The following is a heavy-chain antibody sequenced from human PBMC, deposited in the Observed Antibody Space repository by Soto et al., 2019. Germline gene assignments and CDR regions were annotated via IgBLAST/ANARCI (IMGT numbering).Heavy chain of an antibody. V-gene: IGHV2-70*01. Sequence: SGPTLVNPTQTLTLTCTVSGFSLSTSGMCVSWIRQPPGKALEWLALIDWDDEKFYSTSLKTRLTISKDASKNQVVLTMTNMDPVDTGTYYCARVGAYYDGSGHEYYFDSWGQGTLVTVSS. D-gene: IGHD3-22*01. CDR2: IDWDDEK. CDR3: ARVGAYYDGSGHEYYFDS. CDR1: GFSLSTSGMC. J-gene: IGHJ4*02.